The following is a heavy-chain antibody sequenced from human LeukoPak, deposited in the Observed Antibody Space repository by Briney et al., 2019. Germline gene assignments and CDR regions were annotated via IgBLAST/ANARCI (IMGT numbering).Heavy chain of an antibody. CDR3: AKGGGSDFDY. V-gene: IGHV3-23*01. Sequence: GGSLRLSCAASGFTFSSNAMSWVRQAPGQGLEGVSSISDSGGRTYYADSVKGRFTISRDNSKNTLYPQRNSLRADDTAVYYCAKGGGSDFDYWGQGTLVTVSS. J-gene: IGHJ4*02. CDR1: GFTFSSNA. CDR2: ISDSGGRT. D-gene: IGHD3-10*01.